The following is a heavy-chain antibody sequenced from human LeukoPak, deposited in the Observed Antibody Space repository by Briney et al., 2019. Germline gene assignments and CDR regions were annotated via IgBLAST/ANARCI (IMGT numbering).Heavy chain of an antibody. CDR3: AKARGYNYGYSSDC. J-gene: IGHJ4*02. V-gene: IGHV3-23*01. CDR1: GFTFSSYA. Sequence: GGSLRLSCAASGFTFSSYAMSWVRQAPGKGLEWVSGISAGGTNTYHADSVKGRFSISRDNSKNTLYLQMNSLRADDTAVYYCAKARGYNYGYSSDCWGQGTLVTVSS. D-gene: IGHD5-18*01. CDR2: ISAGGTNT.